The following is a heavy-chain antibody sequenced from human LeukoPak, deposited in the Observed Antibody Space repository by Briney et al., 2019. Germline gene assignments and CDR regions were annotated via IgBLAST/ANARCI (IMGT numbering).Heavy chain of an antibody. D-gene: IGHD3-9*01. CDR3: ASFTLFDWSTGALDAFDI. CDR1: GYTFTSYY. Sequence: ASVKVSCKASGYTFTSYYMHWVRQAPGQGLEWMGIINPSGGSTSYAQKFQGRVTITADKSTSTAYMELSSLRSEDTAVYYCASFTLFDWSTGALDAFDIWGQGTMVTVSS. CDR2: INPSGGST. J-gene: IGHJ3*02. V-gene: IGHV1-46*01.